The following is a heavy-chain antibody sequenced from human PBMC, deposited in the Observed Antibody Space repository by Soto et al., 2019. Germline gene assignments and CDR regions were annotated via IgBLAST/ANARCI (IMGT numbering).Heavy chain of an antibody. D-gene: IGHD3-22*01. CDR3: AREPYYYDSSGYGGFQH. J-gene: IGHJ1*01. CDR2: IIPIFGTA. CDR1: GGTFSSYA. V-gene: IGHV1-69*12. Sequence: QVQLVQSGAEVKKPGSSVKVSCKASGGTFSSYAISWVRQAPGQGLEWMGGIIPIFGTANYAQKFQGRVTITADESTNTAYMELSSLRSEDTAVYYCAREPYYYDSSGYGGFQHWGQGTLVTVSS.